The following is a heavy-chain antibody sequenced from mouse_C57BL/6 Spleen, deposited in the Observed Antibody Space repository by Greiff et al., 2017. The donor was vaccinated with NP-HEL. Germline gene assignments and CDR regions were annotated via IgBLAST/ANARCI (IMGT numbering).Heavy chain of an antibody. CDR3: ARRDYSIFYAMDY. D-gene: IGHD2-5*01. V-gene: IGHV1-19*01. Sequence: VQLQQSGPVLVKPGASVKMSCKASGYTFTDYYMNWVKQSHGKSLEWIGVINPYNGGTSYNQKFKGKATLTVDKSSSTAYMELNSLTSEDSAVYYCARRDYSIFYAMDYWGQGTSVTVSS. CDR1: GYTFTDYY. J-gene: IGHJ4*01. CDR2: INPYNGGT.